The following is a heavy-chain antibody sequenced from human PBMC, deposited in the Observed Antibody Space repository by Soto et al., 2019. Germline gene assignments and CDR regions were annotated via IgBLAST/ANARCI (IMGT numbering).Heavy chain of an antibody. J-gene: IGHJ4*02. D-gene: IGHD3-16*01. CDR3: AGRLTTAASLDY. CDR2: VHGGGST. CDR1: GFTVSNNH. V-gene: IGHV3-53*01. Sequence: VQLVESGGGLIQPGGSLRLSCAASGFTVSNNHMTWVRQDEGKGLELVSFVHGGGSTSYADSVKGRFTISRDNSKNTLYLQMDSLRAEDTAIYYCAGRLTTAASLDYWGRGTLVTVSS.